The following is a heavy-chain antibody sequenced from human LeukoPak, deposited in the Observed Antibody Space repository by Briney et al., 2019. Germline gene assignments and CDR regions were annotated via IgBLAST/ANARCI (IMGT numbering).Heavy chain of an antibody. D-gene: IGHD6-6*01. J-gene: IGHJ4*02. V-gene: IGHV3-48*01. Sequence: PGGSLRLSCAASGFTFSSYSMNWVRQAPGKGLEWVSYISSSSSTIYYADSVKGRFTISRDNSKNTLYLQMNSLTVEDTAVYYCARARSIALDYWGQGTLVTVSS. CDR1: GFTFSSYS. CDR3: ARARSIALDY. CDR2: ISSSSSTI.